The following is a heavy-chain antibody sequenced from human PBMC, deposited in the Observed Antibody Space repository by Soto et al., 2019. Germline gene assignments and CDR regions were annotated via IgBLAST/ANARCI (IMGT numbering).Heavy chain of an antibody. J-gene: IGHJ6*02. D-gene: IGHD6-6*01. CDR2: ISYDGSNK. CDR1: GFTFSSYG. CDR3: AKDRGSSSTPYYYYYGMDV. Sequence: QVQLVESGGGVVQPGRSLRLSCAASGFTFSSYGMHWVRQAPGKGLEWVAVISYDGSNKYYADSVKGRFTISRDNSKNXLXPQMNSLRAEDTAVYYCAKDRGSSSTPYYYYYGMDVWGQGTTVTVSS. V-gene: IGHV3-30*18.